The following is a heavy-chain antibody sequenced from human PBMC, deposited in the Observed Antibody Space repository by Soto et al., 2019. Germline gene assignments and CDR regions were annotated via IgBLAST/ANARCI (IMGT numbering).Heavy chain of an antibody. Sequence: PGESLKISCMGSGYKVSTWHNFTSYWIAWVRQMPGEGLEWMGIIYPGDSDTRYSPSFQGQVTISADKSINSVYLQWSSLKASDTATYYCARHRGGSNGPYFDYWGQGTLVTVSS. V-gene: IGHV5-51*01. CDR3: ARHRGGSNGPYFDY. D-gene: IGHD1-26*01. CDR2: IYPGDSDT. J-gene: IGHJ4*02. CDR1: GYKVSTWHNFTSYW.